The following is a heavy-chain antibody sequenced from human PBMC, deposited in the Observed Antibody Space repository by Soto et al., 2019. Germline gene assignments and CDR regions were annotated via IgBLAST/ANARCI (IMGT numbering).Heavy chain of an antibody. CDR1: GFTFSSYW. Sequence: VGSLRLSCAASGFTFSSYWMSWVRQAPGKGLEWVANIKQDGSEKYYVDSVKGRFTISRDNAKNSLYLQMNSLRAEDTAVYYCARDSDYGDYGDAFDIWGQGTMVTVSS. J-gene: IGHJ3*02. CDR3: ARDSDYGDYGDAFDI. D-gene: IGHD4-17*01. CDR2: IKQDGSEK. V-gene: IGHV3-7*01.